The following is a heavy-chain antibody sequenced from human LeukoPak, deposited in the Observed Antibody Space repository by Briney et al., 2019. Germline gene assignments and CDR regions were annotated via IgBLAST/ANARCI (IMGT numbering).Heavy chain of an antibody. CDR3: ARAKYSSSWYPFHWFDP. CDR2: IYYSGST. Sequence: SETLSLTCTVSGGSISSYYWSWIRQPPGKGLEWIGYIYYSGSTNYNPSLKSRVTISVDTSKNQFSLKLSSVTAADTAVYYCARAKYSSSWYPFHWFDPWGQGTLVTVSS. CDR1: GGSISSYY. J-gene: IGHJ5*02. D-gene: IGHD6-13*01. V-gene: IGHV4-59*01.